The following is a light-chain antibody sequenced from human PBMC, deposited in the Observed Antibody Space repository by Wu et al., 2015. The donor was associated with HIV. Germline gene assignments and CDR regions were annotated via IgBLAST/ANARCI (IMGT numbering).Light chain of an antibody. V-gene: IGKV3-20*01. CDR1: QSVSSSY. CDR3: QQYGSSPYT. Sequence: EIVLTQSPGTLSLSPGERGTLSCRASQSVSSSYLAWFQQKPGQAPRLLIYGASIRATGVPDRFSGSGSGTDFTLTISRLEPEDFAVYYCQQYGSSPYTFGQGTKLEIK. J-gene: IGKJ2*01. CDR2: GAS.